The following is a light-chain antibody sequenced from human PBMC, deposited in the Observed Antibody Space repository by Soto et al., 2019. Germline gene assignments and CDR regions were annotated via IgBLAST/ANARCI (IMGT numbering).Light chain of an antibody. CDR2: AAS. J-gene: IGKJ1*01. CDR3: QQYNSYS. V-gene: IGKV1-9*01. CDR1: QGISSY. Sequence: DIQMTQSPSSLSASVGDRVTIICRASQGISSYLAWYQQKPGKAPKLLIYAASSLQSGVPSRFSGSGSGTEFTLTISSLQPDDFATYYCQQYNSYSFGQGTKVDVK.